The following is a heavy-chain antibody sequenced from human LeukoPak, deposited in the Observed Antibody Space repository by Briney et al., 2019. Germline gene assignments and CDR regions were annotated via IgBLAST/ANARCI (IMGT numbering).Heavy chain of an antibody. CDR1: GFTFTSYA. Sequence: GGSLRLSCAASGFTFTSYAMSWVRQAPGKGLEWVSGISGSGGRTDYADSVKGRFTIPRDNSKNTLYLQMNSLRAEDTAVYYCAKGWFDPWGQGTLVTVSS. CDR2: ISGSGGRT. CDR3: AKGWFDP. V-gene: IGHV3-23*01. J-gene: IGHJ5*02.